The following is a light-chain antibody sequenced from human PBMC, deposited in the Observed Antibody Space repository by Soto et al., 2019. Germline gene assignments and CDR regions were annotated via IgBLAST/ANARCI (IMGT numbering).Light chain of an antibody. J-gene: IGLJ1*01. V-gene: IGLV2-14*01. CDR3: SSYTSISTYV. CDR1: SSDVGGYNY. CDR2: EVS. Sequence: TSSDVGGYNYVSWYQQHPGKAPKVIIYEVSNRPSGVSNRFSGSKSGNTASLTISGLQPEDEADYYCSSYTSISTYVFGTGTKVTVL.